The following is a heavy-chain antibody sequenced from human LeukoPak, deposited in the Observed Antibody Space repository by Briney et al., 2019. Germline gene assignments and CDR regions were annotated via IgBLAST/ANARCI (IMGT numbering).Heavy chain of an antibody. Sequence: PSETLSLTCAVYGGSFSGYYWSWIRQPPGKGLEWIGEINHSGSTNYNPSLKSRVTISVDTSKNQFSLKLSSVTAADTAAYYCARAPYGDYVGVYFDYWGQGTLVTVSS. D-gene: IGHD4-17*01. J-gene: IGHJ4*02. CDR2: INHSGST. V-gene: IGHV4-34*01. CDR3: ARAPYGDYVGVYFDY. CDR1: GGSFSGYY.